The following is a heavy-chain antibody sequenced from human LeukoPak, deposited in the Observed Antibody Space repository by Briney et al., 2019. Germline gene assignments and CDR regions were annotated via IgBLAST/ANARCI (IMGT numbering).Heavy chain of an antibody. Sequence: GGSLRLSCAASGFTFGSYGMHWVRQAPGKGLEWVAFISYDRSETYYADSVKGRFSISRDHSKNTVYLQMNSLRTEDRAVYYCAREGGYYFDHWGQGTLVTVSS. J-gene: IGHJ4*02. CDR2: ISYDRSET. CDR3: AREGGYYFDH. V-gene: IGHV3-30*03. CDR1: GFTFGSYG. D-gene: IGHD6-25*01.